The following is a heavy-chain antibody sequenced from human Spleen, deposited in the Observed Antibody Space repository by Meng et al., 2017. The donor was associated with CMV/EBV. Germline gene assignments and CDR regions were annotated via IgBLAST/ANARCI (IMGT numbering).Heavy chain of an antibody. CDR2: INPNSGGT. CDR1: GYTFTGYY. D-gene: IGHD1-26*01. CDR3: ARDGGSRGVYFDS. Sequence: ASVKVSCKASGYTFTGYYMHWVRQAPGQGLEWMGWINPNSGGTNYAKKFQGRVTMTRDTSSSTAYMELSRLRTDDTAVYYCARDGGSRGVYFDSWGQGTLVTVSS. V-gene: IGHV1-2*02. J-gene: IGHJ4*02.